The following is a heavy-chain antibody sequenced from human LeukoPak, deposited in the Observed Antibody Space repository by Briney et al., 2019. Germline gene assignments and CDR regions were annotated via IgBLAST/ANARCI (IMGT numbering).Heavy chain of an antibody. D-gene: IGHD2-15*01. CDR1: GYTFTSYG. J-gene: IGHJ6*04. V-gene: IGHV1-18*01. CDR2: ISAYKGNT. Sequence: ASVMVSCKASGYTFTSYGISWVRQAPGQGLEWMGWISAYKGNTNYAQNLQGRVTMTTGPSTNTDYMELRGLRSDDPAVYYCGRDALRYCSGGSCSPPDVWGKGTTVTGSS. CDR3: GRDALRYCSGGSCSPPDV.